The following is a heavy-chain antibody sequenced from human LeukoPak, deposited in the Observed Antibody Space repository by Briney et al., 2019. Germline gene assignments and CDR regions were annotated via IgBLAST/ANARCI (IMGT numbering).Heavy chain of an antibody. CDR1: GFTFSNYW. V-gene: IGHV3-7*03. CDR3: ASNWGSYPDC. CDR2: IKQDGSEK. J-gene: IGHJ4*02. D-gene: IGHD3-16*01. Sequence: GGSLRLSCAASGFTFSNYWMTWVRQAPGKGLEWVADIKQDGSEKYYVDSVKGRFSISRDNAKNSLYLQMNSLRAEDTALYYCASNWGSYPDCWGQGALVTVSA.